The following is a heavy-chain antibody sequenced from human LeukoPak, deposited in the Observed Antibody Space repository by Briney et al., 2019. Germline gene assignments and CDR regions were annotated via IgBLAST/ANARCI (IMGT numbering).Heavy chain of an antibody. J-gene: IGHJ3*02. CDR2: TFYRSNWYD. CDR3: AREVAGTWDFDI. Sequence: SQTLSLTSAISGDSVSSNTAAWNWIRQSPSRGLEWLGRTFYRSNWYDDYAASVKSRITINPDTSKNQFSLHLKSVTPEDTAVYYCAREVAGTWDFDIWGQGTRVTVSS. CDR1: GDSVSSNTAA. D-gene: IGHD6-19*01. V-gene: IGHV6-1*01.